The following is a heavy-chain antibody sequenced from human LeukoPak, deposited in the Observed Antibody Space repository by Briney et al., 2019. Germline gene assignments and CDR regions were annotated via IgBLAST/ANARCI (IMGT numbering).Heavy chain of an antibody. Sequence: PGGSLRLSCAASGFSFSFSNTNWVRQAPGKGLEWVSYISSTNGHTYYADSVNGRFTISRDNSKKTLYLQMNSLRAEDTAIYYCAKEYTGPFSPFPSYFDNWGQGPLVTVSS. V-gene: IGHV3-21*04. CDR1: GFSFSFSN. CDR2: ISSTNGHT. CDR3: AKEYTGPFSPFPSYFDN. D-gene: IGHD1-26*01. J-gene: IGHJ4*02.